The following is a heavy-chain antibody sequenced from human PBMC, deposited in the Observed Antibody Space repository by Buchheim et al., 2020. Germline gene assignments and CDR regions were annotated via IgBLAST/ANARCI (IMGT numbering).Heavy chain of an antibody. Sequence: QVQLVESGGGVVQPGRSLRLSCAASGFTFSSYAMHWVRQAPGKGLEWVAVISYDGSNKYYADSVKGRFTISRDNSKNKLYLQMNSLRAEDTAVYYCARAGYSSGWYRNDYFDYWGQGTL. CDR3: ARAGYSSGWYRNDYFDY. V-gene: IGHV3-30*04. D-gene: IGHD6-19*01. J-gene: IGHJ4*02. CDR1: GFTFSSYA. CDR2: ISYDGSNK.